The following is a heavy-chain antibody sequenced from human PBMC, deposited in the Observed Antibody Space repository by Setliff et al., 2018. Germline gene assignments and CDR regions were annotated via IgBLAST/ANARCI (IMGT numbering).Heavy chain of an antibody. J-gene: IGHJ4*02. CDR1: GYTFTNYH. V-gene: IGHV1-46*01. CDR3: VRGGRMLTTLPPSPPFAY. D-gene: IGHD4-4*01. Sequence: VKVSCKASGYTFTNYHMHWVRQAPGQGLEWMGVINCTGGSATYAQKFQGRVTMTRDTSTSTAYMELSSLRSEDRAIYHCVRGGRMLTTLPPSPPFAYWGQGTLVTVSS. CDR2: INCTGGSA.